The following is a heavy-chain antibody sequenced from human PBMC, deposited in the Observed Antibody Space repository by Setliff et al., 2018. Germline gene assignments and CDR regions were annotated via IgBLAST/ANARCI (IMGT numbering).Heavy chain of an antibody. V-gene: IGHV3-73*01. CDR3: TFARDGYDVFDI. CDR1: GFSFSGSA. J-gene: IGHJ3*02. CDR2: IRGRTDNYAT. D-gene: IGHD5-18*01. Sequence: LSCAASGFSFSGSAVYWVRQASVKGLEWIGRIRGRTDNYATAYAASVRGRFTISRDDSKNTAYLQMNSLKTEDTAVYYCTFARDGYDVFDIWGQGTMVTVSS.